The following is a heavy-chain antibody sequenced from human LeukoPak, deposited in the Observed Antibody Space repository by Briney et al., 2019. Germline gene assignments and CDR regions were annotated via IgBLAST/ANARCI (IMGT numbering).Heavy chain of an antibody. D-gene: IGHD3-22*01. CDR3: ARDYSYYYDSSGYSGDY. CDR2: IYTSGST. J-gene: IGHJ4*02. CDR1: GGSISSYY. V-gene: IGHV4-4*07. Sequence: SETLSLTCTVSGGSISSYYWSWIRQPAGKGLEWIGRIYTSGSTKYNPSLKSRVTISVDKSKNQFSLKLSSVTAADPAVYYCARDYSYYYDSSGYSGDYWGQGTLVTVSS.